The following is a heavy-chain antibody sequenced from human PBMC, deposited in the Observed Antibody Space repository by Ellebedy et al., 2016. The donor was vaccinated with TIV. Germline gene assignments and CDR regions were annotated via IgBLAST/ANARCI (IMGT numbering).Heavy chain of an antibody. CDR1: GFTFNNYA. Sequence: GGSLRLSXAISGFTFNNYAMNWVRQAPGKGLEWVSAISGGGDNTYYADSVKGRFTISRGNSRDTLYLHMNSLRAEDTAVYYCARQVFYDFWSGKFDYWGQGTLVTVSS. CDR2: ISGGGDNT. CDR3: ARQVFYDFWSGKFDY. D-gene: IGHD3-3*01. J-gene: IGHJ4*02. V-gene: IGHV3-23*01.